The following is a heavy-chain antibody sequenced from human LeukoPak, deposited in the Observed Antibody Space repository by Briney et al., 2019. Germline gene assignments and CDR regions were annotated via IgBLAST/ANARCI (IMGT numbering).Heavy chain of an antibody. Sequence: GGSLRLSCAATGFTFSRFWISWVRQAPGKGLEWVSAISGSGGSTYYADSVKGRFTISRDNSKNTLYLQMNSLRAEDTAVYYCAKDCSGGSCYGYWGQGTLVTVSS. J-gene: IGHJ4*02. CDR1: GFTFSRFW. CDR3: AKDCSGGSCYGY. D-gene: IGHD2-15*01. V-gene: IGHV3-23*01. CDR2: ISGSGGST.